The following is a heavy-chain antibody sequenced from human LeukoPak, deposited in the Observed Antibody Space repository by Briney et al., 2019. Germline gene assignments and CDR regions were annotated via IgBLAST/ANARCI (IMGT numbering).Heavy chain of an antibody. CDR3: ARGAAINWFDP. J-gene: IGHJ5*02. D-gene: IGHD2-2*01. CDR1: GWSFSGYY. Sequence: LSETLSLTCAVYGWSFSGYYWSWIRQPPGKGLEWIGYIYYSGSTNYNPSLKSRVTISVDTSKNQFSLKLSSVTAADTAVYYCARGAAINWFDPWGQGTLVTVSS. CDR2: IYYSGST. V-gene: IGHV4-59*01.